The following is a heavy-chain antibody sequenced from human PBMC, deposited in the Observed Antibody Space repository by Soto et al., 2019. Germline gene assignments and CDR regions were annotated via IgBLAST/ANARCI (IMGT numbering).Heavy chain of an antibody. CDR3: AREVAADGTFREDVFDI. V-gene: IGHV1-69*11. D-gene: IGHD6-13*01. CDR2: IIPIVTTT. J-gene: IGHJ3*02. Sequence: QVHLVQSGAEVKKPGSSVKVSCKAPGGTFSNHAINWVRQAPGQGLEWMGRIIPIVTTTNYAQKFQGRVTMTADESTITAYLELSSLRHDDTAVYYCAREVAADGTFREDVFDIWGQGTLVTVSS. CDR1: GGTFSNHA.